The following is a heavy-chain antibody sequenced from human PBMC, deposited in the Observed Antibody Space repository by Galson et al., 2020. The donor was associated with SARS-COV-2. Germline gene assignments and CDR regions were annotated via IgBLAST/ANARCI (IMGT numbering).Heavy chain of an antibody. J-gene: IGHJ3*02. Sequence: SETLSLTCAVYGGSFSGYYWSWIRQPPGKGLEWIGEINHSGSTNYNPSLKSRVTISVDTSKNQFSLKLSSVTAADTAVYYCARGRYSSSWYGVDDAFDIWGQGTMVTVSS. CDR3: ARGRYSSSWYGVDDAFDI. D-gene: IGHD6-13*01. V-gene: IGHV4-34*01. CDR1: GGSFSGYY. CDR2: INHSGST.